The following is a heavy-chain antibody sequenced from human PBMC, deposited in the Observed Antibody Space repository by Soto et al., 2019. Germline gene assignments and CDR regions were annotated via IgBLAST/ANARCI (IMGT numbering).Heavy chain of an antibody. CDR1: GFTFSSDW. J-gene: IGHJ4*02. CDR3: ARDKMVGPSNLDY. Sequence: GGSLRLSCAASGFTFSSDWMHWVRQAPGKGLVWVSRINTDGSGTSYADSVKGRFTISRDNAKNSLSLQMNSLRAEDTAVYYCARDKMVGPSNLDYWGQGTLVTVSS. D-gene: IGHD1-26*01. V-gene: IGHV3-74*01. CDR2: INTDGSGT.